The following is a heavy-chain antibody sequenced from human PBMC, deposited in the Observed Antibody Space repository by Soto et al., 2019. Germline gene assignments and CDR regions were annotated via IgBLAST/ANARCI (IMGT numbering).Heavy chain of an antibody. CDR1: VDSISRGDYY. D-gene: IGHD1-26*01. CDR3: ARDSGSYRGSEYFQH. Sequence: TEPLTGTGPVDSISRGDYYSCWNSQPPGKGLEWIGCIYYSGNTYYNPSLKSRVTISVDTSKNQFSLKLSSVTAADTAVYYCARDSGSYRGSEYFQHWGQGTLVTVS. V-gene: IGHV4-30-4*01. J-gene: IGHJ1*01. CDR2: IYYSGNT.